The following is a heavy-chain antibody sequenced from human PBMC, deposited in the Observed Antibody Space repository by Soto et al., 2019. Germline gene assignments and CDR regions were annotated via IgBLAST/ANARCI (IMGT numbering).Heavy chain of an antibody. J-gene: IGHJ3*02. CDR2: ISSSSSYI. D-gene: IGHD2-15*01. CDR1: GFTFSSYS. Sequence: EVQLVESGGGLVKPGGSLRLSCAASGFTFSSYSMNWVRQAPGKGLEWVSSISSSSSYIYYADSVKGRFTIYRDNAKNSLDLQMNRLRAEDTAVYYCAREGWRRSGSSDAVDIWGQGTMVTVSS. V-gene: IGHV3-21*01. CDR3: AREGWRRSGSSDAVDI.